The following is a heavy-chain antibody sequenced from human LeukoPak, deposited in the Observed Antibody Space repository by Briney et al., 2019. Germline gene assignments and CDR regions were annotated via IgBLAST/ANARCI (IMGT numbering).Heavy chain of an antibody. CDR2: IYYSGST. Sequence: SETLSLTCTVSGGSISSYYWSWIRQPPGKGLEWIGYIYYSGSTNYNPSLKSRVTISVDTSKNQFSLKLSSVTAADTAVYYCARESYCSSTSCPSHFDYWGQGTLVTVSS. V-gene: IGHV4-59*01. J-gene: IGHJ4*02. D-gene: IGHD2-2*01. CDR3: ARESYCSSTSCPSHFDY. CDR1: GGSISSYY.